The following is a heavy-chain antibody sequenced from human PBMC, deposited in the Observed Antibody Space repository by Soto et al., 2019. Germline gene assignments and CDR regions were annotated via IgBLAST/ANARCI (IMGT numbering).Heavy chain of an antibody. D-gene: IGHD3-22*01. V-gene: IGHV3-48*03. Sequence: DVQLVESGGGLVQPGGSLRLSCAASGFTFSGYEMNWVRQAPGKGLEWISYISGSGSTIYYADSVKGRFTISRDNAKKSLYLQMNSLRAEDTAVYYCAKDPHYYDSSGYYSEYFQHWGQGTLVTVSS. CDR2: ISGSGSTI. J-gene: IGHJ1*01. CDR3: AKDPHYYDSSGYYSEYFQH. CDR1: GFTFSGYE.